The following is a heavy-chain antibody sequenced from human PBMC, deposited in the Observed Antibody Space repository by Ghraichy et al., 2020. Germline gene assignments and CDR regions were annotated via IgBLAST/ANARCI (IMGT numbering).Heavy chain of an antibody. CDR1: GCSISNSY. Sequence: SQTLSLTCSISGCSISNSYWSWLRQPPGEGLEWIGYIHSDGRTNYNPSLRRRVSISRDTSRNQFSLNLNAVIAADTAVYYCARGAGWWDYWAQGTLVTVSS. D-gene: IGHD6-19*01. J-gene: IGHJ4*02. CDR2: IHSDGRT. V-gene: IGHV4-4*09. CDR3: ARGAGWWDY.